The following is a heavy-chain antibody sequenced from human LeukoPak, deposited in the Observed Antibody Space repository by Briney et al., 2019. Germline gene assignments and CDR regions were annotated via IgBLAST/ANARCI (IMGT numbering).Heavy chain of an antibody. J-gene: IGHJ4*02. V-gene: IGHV3-23*01. D-gene: IGHD3-10*01. CDR3: FPRGLWFGEFFGY. CDR2: ISSNAFST. Sequence: GGSLRLSCAASGFAFGSYAMSWVRQAPGKGLEWVSAISSNAFSTYYADSVKGRFTISRDNSKNTLYLQMNSLRAEDTAVYYCFPRGLWFGEFFGYWGQGTLVTVSS. CDR1: GFAFGSYA.